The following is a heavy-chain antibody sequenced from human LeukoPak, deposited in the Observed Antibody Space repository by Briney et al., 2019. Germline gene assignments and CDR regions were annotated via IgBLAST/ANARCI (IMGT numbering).Heavy chain of an antibody. CDR1: GDSIISDSYY. CDR3: AGTRRYCCGGSCYNCFDP. J-gene: IGHJ5*02. D-gene: IGHD2-15*01. V-gene: IGHV4-61*02. CDR2: IYASGST. Sequence: SQTLSLTCTVSGDSIISDSYYWSWIRQPAGKGLEWIGRIYASGSTTYNVSLKSRLTISIDTPKNQFSLRLSSVTAADTALYYCAGTRRYCCGGSCYNCFDPWGQGILVTVSS.